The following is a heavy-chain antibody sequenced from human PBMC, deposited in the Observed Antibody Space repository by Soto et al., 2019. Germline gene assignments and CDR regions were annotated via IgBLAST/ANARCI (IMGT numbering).Heavy chain of an antibody. J-gene: IGHJ6*04. CDR3: AKDALGDYFYYGMDV. V-gene: IGHV3-23*01. CDR1: GFTFNNYA. CDR2: ISDSGGRT. Sequence: GGSLRLSCAVSGFTFNNYAMNWVRQAPGKGLEWVSSISDSGGRTYYADSVKGRFTISRDNSKNTLYLQMNSLRAEDTAIYYCAKDALGDYFYYGMDVWGEGTTVTVSS.